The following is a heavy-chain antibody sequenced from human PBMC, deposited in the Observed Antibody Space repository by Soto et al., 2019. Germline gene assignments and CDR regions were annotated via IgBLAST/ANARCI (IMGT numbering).Heavy chain of an antibody. J-gene: IGHJ6*02. CDR3: ARAIRITIVRGVSYYYYYGMDV. V-gene: IGHV1-18*01. D-gene: IGHD3-10*01. Sequence: ASVKVSCKASGYTFTSYGISWVRQAPGQGLEWMGWISAYNGNTNYAQKLQGRVTMTTDTSTSTAYMELRSLRSDDTAVYYCARAIRITIVRGVSYYYYYGMDVWGQGTTVTVSS. CDR1: GYTFTSYG. CDR2: ISAYNGNT.